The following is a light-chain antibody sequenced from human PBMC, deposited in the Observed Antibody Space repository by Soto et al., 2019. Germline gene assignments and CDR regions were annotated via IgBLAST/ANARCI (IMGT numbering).Light chain of an antibody. CDR2: DAS. CDR3: QQRSNR. V-gene: IGKV3-11*01. CDR1: QSVSRS. J-gene: IGKJ4*01. Sequence: EIVLTQSPATLSLSPGDRAVLSCRASQSVSRSLTWYQHKPGQAPRLLIYDASTRATGIPRRFSGSGSGTDFTLNISSLEPEDFAVYYCQQRSNRFGGGTKVEIK.